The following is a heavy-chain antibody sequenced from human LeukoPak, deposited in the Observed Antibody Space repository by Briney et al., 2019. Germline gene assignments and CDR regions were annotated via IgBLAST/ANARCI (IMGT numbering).Heavy chain of an antibody. CDR1: GGTFSSYA. Sequence: SVKVSCKASGGTFSSYAISWVRQAPGQVLEWMGRIIPILGIANYAQKFQGRVTITADKSTSTAYMELSSLRSEDTAVYYCAREGEEHCTNGVCDNLLYYFDYWGQGTLVTVSS. J-gene: IGHJ4*02. CDR2: IIPILGIA. CDR3: AREGEEHCTNGVCDNLLYYFDY. D-gene: IGHD2-8*01. V-gene: IGHV1-69*04.